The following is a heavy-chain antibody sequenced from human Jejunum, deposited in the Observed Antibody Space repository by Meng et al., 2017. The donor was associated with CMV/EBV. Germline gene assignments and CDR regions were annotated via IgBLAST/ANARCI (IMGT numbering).Heavy chain of an antibody. D-gene: IGHD2-2*01. J-gene: IGHJ4*02. V-gene: IGHV7-4-1*02. CDR3: ARETLGYCSSTSCYIGPPDY. CDR1: GYTFTSYA. CDR2: INTNTGNP. Sequence: QGPRVQSVSELKMPGASVKVSCKASGYTFTSYAMNWVRQAPGQGLEWMGWINTNTGNPTYAQGFTGRFVFSLDTSVSTAYLQISSLKAEDTAVYYCARETLGYCSSTSCYIGPPDYWGQGTLVTVSS.